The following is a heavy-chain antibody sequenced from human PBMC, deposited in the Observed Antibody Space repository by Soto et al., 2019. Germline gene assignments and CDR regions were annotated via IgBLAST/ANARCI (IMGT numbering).Heavy chain of an antibody. Sequence: GGSLRLSCAASGFTFSSYWMTWARQAPGKGLEWVASMNRDGSEKRYVDSVECRFTISRDNAKNSLFLQMNSLSPDDTAVYYCGRDAGRRFDYWGQGSLVTVSS. J-gene: IGHJ4*02. V-gene: IGHV3-7*01. CDR1: GFTFSSYW. CDR2: MNRDGSEK. CDR3: GRDAGRRFDY. D-gene: IGHD6-13*01.